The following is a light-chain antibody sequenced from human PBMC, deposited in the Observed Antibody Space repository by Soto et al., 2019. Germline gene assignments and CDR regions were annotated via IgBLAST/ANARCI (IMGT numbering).Light chain of an antibody. CDR3: SSYAASNNFYFV. J-gene: IGLJ3*02. V-gene: IGLV2-8*01. Sequence: QSALTQPPSASGSPGQPVTISSTGTSSDVGGYNYVSWYQQYPGRAPKLMIYEVTKRPSGVPDRFSGSKSGNTASLTVSGLQAEDEADYYCSSYAASNNFYFVFGGGTQLTVL. CDR1: SSDVGGYNY. CDR2: EVT.